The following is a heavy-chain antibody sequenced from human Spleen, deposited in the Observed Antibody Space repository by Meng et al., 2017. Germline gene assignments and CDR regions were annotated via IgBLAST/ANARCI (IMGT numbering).Heavy chain of an antibody. V-gene: IGHV3-23*01. J-gene: IGHJ3*02. CDR2: IIHIGGRT. CDR3: ARGPTVTTGDAFDI. CDR1: GFTFSSYA. Sequence: GESLKISWAASGFTFSSYAMSWVRQAPGKGLEWVSNIIHIGGRTYYADSVKGRFTISRHTSKNTLYLQMNSLRAEDTAVYYCARGPTVTTGDAFDIWGQGTMVTVSS. D-gene: IGHD4-17*01.